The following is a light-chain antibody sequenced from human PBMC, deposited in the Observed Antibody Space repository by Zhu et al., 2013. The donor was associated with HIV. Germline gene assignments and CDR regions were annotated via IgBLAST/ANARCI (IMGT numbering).Light chain of an antibody. Sequence: EIVLTQSPGTLSLSPGERATLSCTASQSVSSSYLTWYQQRPGQAPRLLIYDAFKRAADIPVRFSASGSGTDFTLTISRLEPEDFAVYYCQHYGSSFGQGTRLEIK. CDR2: DAF. CDR1: QSVSSSY. V-gene: IGKV3-20*01. CDR3: QHYGSS. J-gene: IGKJ5*01.